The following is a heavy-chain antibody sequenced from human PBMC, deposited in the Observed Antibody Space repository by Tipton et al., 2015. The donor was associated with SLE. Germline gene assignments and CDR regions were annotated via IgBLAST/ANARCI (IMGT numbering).Heavy chain of an antibody. V-gene: IGHV4-59*01. CDR3: AREAEDCSGGSCYSGWFDP. Sequence: TLSLTCTVSGGSISSYYWTWIRQPPGKGLECIGYIYYSGGTNYNPSLKSRVTISVDTSKNQFSLKLSSVTAADTAVYYCAREAEDCSGGSCYSGWFDPWGQGTLVTVSS. D-gene: IGHD2-15*01. CDR2: IYYSGGT. J-gene: IGHJ5*02. CDR1: GGSISSYY.